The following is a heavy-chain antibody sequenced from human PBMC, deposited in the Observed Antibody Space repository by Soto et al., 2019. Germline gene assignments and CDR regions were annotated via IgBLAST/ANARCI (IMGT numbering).Heavy chain of an antibody. CDR3: ARWGIAAAGTFDY. J-gene: IGHJ4*02. CDR1: GGSISSYY. D-gene: IGHD6-13*01. V-gene: IGHV4-59*01. CDR2: IYYSGST. Sequence: SETLSLTCTVSGGSISSYYWSWIRQPPGKGLEWIGYIYYSGSTNYNPSLKSRVTISVDTSKNQFSLKLSSVTAADTAVYYCARWGIAAAGTFDYWGQGTLVTVSS.